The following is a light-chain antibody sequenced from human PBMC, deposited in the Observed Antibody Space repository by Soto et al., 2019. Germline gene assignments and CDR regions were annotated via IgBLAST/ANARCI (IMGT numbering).Light chain of an antibody. CDR1: TSNIESHP. J-gene: IGLJ1*01. V-gene: IGLV1-44*01. Sequence: QSVLTQPLSASGTPGQRIIVSCSGSTSNIESHPVNWFQQVPGAAPKLLIKTNNQRPSGVPDRFSGSKSGASASLAISGLQSEDEATYYCATWDDSRNGVFGSGTKVTVL. CDR3: ATWDDSRNGV. CDR2: TNN.